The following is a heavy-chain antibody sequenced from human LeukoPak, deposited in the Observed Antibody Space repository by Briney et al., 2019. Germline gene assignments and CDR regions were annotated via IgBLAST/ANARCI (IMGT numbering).Heavy chain of an antibody. CDR3: AKRAACSSTSCSYTWDY. CDR2: ISGSGGST. J-gene: IGHJ4*02. V-gene: IGHV3-23*01. Sequence: GGSLRLSCAASGFTFSSYAMSWVRQAPGKGLEWVSAISGSGGSTYYADSVKGRFTISRDNSKNTLYLQMNSLRAEDTAVYYCAKRAACSSTSCSYTWDYWGQGTLVTVSS. CDR1: GFTFSSYA. D-gene: IGHD2-2*01.